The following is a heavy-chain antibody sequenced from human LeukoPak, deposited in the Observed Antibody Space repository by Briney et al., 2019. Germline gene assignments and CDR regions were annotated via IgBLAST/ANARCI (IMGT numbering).Heavy chain of an antibody. D-gene: IGHD3-10*01. CDR1: GSTFSSYS. Sequence: GGSLRLSCAASGSTFSSYSMNWVRQAPGKGLEWVSSISSSSSYIYYADSVKGRFTISRDNAKNSLYLQMNSLRAEDTAVYYCARDGARGLLWFGESKTTNYYYGMDVWGQGTTVTVSS. CDR3: ARDGARGLLWFGESKTTNYYYGMDV. CDR2: ISSSSSYI. J-gene: IGHJ6*02. V-gene: IGHV3-21*01.